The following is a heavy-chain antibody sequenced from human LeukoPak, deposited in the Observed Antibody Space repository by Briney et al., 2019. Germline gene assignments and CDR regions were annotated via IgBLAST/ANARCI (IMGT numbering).Heavy chain of an antibody. V-gene: IGHV4-31*03. J-gene: IGHJ4*02. Sequence: SQTLSLTRTVSGGSISSGGSYWNWIRQHPGKGLEWIGYIYYSGSTYYNPSLKSRVTISVDTSKNQFSLKLSSVTAADTAVYFCAREQYSGSFFDYWGQGTLVTVSS. CDR1: GGSISSGGSY. CDR3: AREQYSGSFFDY. CDR2: IYYSGST. D-gene: IGHD1-26*01.